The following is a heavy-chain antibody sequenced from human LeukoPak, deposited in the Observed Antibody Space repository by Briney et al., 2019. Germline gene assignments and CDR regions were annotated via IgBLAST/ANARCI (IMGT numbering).Heavy chain of an antibody. CDR3: ARLTDDILTGYFDY. D-gene: IGHD3-9*01. CDR2: IYPGDSDT. V-gene: IGHV5-51*01. J-gene: IGHJ4*02. Sequence: GESLKISCKGSGYSFTSYWIGWVRQMPGKGLEWMGIIYPGDSDTRYSPSFQGQVTISADKSISTAYLQWSSLKASYTAMYYCARLTDDILTGYFDYWGQGTLVAVSS. CDR1: GYSFTSYW.